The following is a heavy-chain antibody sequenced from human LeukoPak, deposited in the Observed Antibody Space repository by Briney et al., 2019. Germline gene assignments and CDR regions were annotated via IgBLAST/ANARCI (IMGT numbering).Heavy chain of an antibody. CDR2: IRFDGNSK. CDR1: GFTFNTYA. Sequence: PGESLRLSCAASGFTFNTYAMHWVRQAPGKGLEWVASIRFDGNSKYYADSVKGRFTISRDNSKNTLFLQMNSLRAEDTAVYYCARDGAVVVPAAIFWYYYYMDVWGKGTTVTVSS. V-gene: IGHV3-30*02. J-gene: IGHJ6*03. CDR3: ARDGAVVVPAAIFWYYYYMDV. D-gene: IGHD2-2*01.